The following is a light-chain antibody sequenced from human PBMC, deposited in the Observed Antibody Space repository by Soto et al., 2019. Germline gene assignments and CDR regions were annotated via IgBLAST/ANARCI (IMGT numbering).Light chain of an antibody. CDR1: SSDVGGYNF. V-gene: IGLV2-14*03. CDR2: NVY. Sequence: QSALTQPASVSGSPGQSITISCTGTSSDVGGYNFVSWYQQHPGKAPKLMLYNVYDRPSGIYHRFSGSRSANTASLTISGLQAEDEAHYYCNSYTSSSTLVFGGGTQLTVL. CDR3: NSYTSSSTLV. J-gene: IGLJ2*01.